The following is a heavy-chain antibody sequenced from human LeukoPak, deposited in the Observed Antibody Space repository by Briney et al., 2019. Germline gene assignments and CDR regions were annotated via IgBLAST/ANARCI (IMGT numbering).Heavy chain of an antibody. D-gene: IGHD2-15*01. CDR2: IYYGGSA. J-gene: IGHJ5*02. V-gene: IGHV4-39*01. Sequence: SETLSLTCAVSGASISSASDYWGWIRQPPGKGLEWLGSIYYGGSAYDNPSLRSRVTISVDTSKNQFSLKLTSVTAADTAVYYCARIGGGSWRNPGYWFDPWGQGNLVTVSS. CDR1: GASISSASDY. CDR3: ARIGGGSWRNPGYWFDP.